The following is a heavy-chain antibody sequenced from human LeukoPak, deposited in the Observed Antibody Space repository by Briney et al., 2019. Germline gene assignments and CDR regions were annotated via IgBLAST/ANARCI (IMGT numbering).Heavy chain of an antibody. CDR3: AKDIAAAGLFDY. CDR2: ISWNSGSI. CDR1: GFTFDDYA. V-gene: IGHV3-9*01. Sequence: GRSLRLSCAASGFTFDDYAMHWVRHAPGKGLEWVSGISWNSGSIGYADSVKGRFTISRDNAKNSLYLQMNSLRAEDTALYYCAKDIAAAGLFDYWGQGTLVTVSS. D-gene: IGHD6-13*01. J-gene: IGHJ4*02.